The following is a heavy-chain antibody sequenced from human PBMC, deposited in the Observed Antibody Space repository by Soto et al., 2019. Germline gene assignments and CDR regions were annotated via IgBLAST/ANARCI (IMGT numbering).Heavy chain of an antibody. CDR2: IKGDGSGT. Sequence: EVQLVESGGGLVQPGGSLRLSCAASGFTFSNYWMHWVRQAPGKGLVWVSRIKGDGSGTTYADYVKGRFTISRDNAKNTLYLQMDSLRAEDTDVYYCARDGLITTSGVDFDRWGQGTLVTVSS. CDR1: GFTFSNYW. CDR3: ARDGLITTSGVDFDR. J-gene: IGHJ4*02. V-gene: IGHV3-74*03. D-gene: IGHD3-16*01.